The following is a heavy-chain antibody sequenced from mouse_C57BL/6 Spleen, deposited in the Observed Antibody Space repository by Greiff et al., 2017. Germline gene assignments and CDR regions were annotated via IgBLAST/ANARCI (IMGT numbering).Heavy chain of an antibody. J-gene: IGHJ4*01. V-gene: IGHV5-16*01. CDR2: INYDGSST. CDR1: GFTFSDYY. Sequence: EVKLVESEGGLVQPGSSMKLSCTASGFTFSDYYMAWVRQVPEKGLEWVANINYDGSSTYYLDSLKSRFIISRDNAKNSLYLQMSSLKSEDTATYYCARDSNYDAMDYWGQGTSVTVSS. D-gene: IGHD2-5*01. CDR3: ARDSNYDAMDY.